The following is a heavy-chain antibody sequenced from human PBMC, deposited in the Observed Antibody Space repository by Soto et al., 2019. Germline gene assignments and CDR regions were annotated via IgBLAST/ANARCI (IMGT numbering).Heavy chain of an antibody. CDR1: GFTVSSNY. V-gene: IGHV3-53*01. J-gene: IGHJ6*02. Sequence: GGSLRLSCAASGFTVSSNYMSWVRQAPGKGLEWVSVIYSGGSTYYADSVKGRFTISRDNSKNTLYLQMNSLRAEDTAVYYCARRSVDYYYGMDVWGQGTTVNVSS. CDR3: ARRSVDYYYGMDV. CDR2: IYSGGST.